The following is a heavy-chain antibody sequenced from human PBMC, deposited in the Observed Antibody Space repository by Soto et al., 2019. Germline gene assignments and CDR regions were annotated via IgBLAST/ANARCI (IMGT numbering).Heavy chain of an antibody. J-gene: IGHJ4*02. CDR2: IYYSGST. CDR3: ARAISGPAFDY. CDR1: GGSISSYY. V-gene: IGHV4-59*01. Sequence: PSETLSLTCTVSGGSISSYYWSWIRQPPGKGLEWIGYIYYSGSTNYNPSLKSRVTISVDTSKNQFSLKLSSVTAADTAVYHCARAISGPAFDYWGQGTLVTVSS. D-gene: IGHD6-19*01.